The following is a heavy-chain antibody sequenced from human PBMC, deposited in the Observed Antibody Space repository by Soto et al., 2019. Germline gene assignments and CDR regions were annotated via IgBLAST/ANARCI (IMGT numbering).Heavy chain of an antibody. J-gene: IGHJ5*02. V-gene: IGHV3-23*01. D-gene: IGHD2-8*01. Sequence: PGGSLRLSCAASGFTFSSYAMSWVRQAPGKGLEWVSAISGSGGSTYYADSVKGRFTISRDNSKNTLYLQMNSLRAEDTAVYYCAKNGRPMVYAIYLIKSPPNWFDPWGQGALVTVSS. CDR1: GFTFSSYA. CDR3: AKNGRPMVYAIYLIKSPPNWFDP. CDR2: ISGSGGST.